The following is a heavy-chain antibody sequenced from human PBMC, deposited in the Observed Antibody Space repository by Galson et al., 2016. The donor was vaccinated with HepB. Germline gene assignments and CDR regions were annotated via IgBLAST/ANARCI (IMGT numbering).Heavy chain of an antibody. CDR3: ARVTAAGYWYFDL. J-gene: IGHJ2*01. CDR2: INPGDSDT. V-gene: IGHV5-51*01. Sequence: QSGAEVKKPGESLKISCEASGYSFTSYYIGWVRQMPGKGLEWMGIINPGDSDTRYSPSFRGQVTISADKSISTAYLQWSSLKASDTAIYYCARVTAAGYWYFDLWGRGTLVTVSS. D-gene: IGHD6-13*01. CDR1: GYSFTSYY.